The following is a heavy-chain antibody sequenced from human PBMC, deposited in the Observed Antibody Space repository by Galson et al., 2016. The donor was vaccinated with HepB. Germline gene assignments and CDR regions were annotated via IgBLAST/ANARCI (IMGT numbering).Heavy chain of an antibody. V-gene: IGHV3-53*01. J-gene: IGHJ6*03. Sequence: SLRLSCAASGFTVSSNYLSWVRQAPGKGLEWVSIVYSDGSTYYSGSVRGRFTISRDNSSNIVYLQMNSLRAEDTAVYFCAKNKATARVWGHYYYYMDVWGKGTTVTVSS. D-gene: IGHD3-16*01. CDR3: AKNKATARVWGHYYYYMDV. CDR1: GFTVSSNY. CDR2: VYSDGST.